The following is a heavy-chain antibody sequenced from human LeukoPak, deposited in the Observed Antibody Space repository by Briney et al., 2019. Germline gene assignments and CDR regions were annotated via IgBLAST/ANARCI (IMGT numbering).Heavy chain of an antibody. CDR1: GFTFDDYG. CDR3: ARVAYGDYGGAFDI. D-gene: IGHD4-17*01. CDR2: INWNGGST. Sequence: PGGSLRLSCAASGFTFDDYGMSWVRQAPGKGLEWVSGINWNGGSTGYADSVKGRFTISRDNAKNSLYLQMNSLRAEDTALYYCARVAYGDYGGAFDIWGQGTMVTVSS. V-gene: IGHV3-20*04. J-gene: IGHJ3*02.